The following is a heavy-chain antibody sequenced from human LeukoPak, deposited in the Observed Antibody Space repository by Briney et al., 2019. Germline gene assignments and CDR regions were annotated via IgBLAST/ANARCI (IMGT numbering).Heavy chain of an antibody. Sequence: GGSLRLSCAASGFTFSSYSMNWVRQAPGKGLEWVSSISSSSSYISYADSVKGRFTISRDNAKNSLYLQMNSLRAEDTVVYYCARDRGSRYYYDTSGHYYFDYWGQGTLVAVSS. CDR2: ISSSSSYI. CDR3: ARDRGSRYYYDTSGHYYFDY. J-gene: IGHJ4*02. D-gene: IGHD3-22*01. CDR1: GFTFSSYS. V-gene: IGHV3-21*01.